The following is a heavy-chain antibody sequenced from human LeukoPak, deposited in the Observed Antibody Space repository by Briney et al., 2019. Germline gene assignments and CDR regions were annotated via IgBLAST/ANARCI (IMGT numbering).Heavy chain of an antibody. D-gene: IGHD6-19*01. CDR2: IYYSGST. CDR1: GGSISSYY. J-gene: IGHJ4*02. Sequence: SETLSLTCTVSGGSISSYYWSWIRQPPGKGLEWIGYIYYSGSTNYNPSLKGRVTISVDTSKNQFSLKLSSVTAADTAVYYCARVRSSGWYPFDYWGQGTLVTVSS. V-gene: IGHV4-59*01. CDR3: ARVRSSGWYPFDY.